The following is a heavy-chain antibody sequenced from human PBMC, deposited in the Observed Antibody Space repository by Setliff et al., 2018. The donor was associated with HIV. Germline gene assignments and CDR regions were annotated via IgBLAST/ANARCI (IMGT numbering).Heavy chain of an antibody. CDR2: IYFTGTT. CDR1: GGSINYHF. CDR3: ARGPSASTFDP. J-gene: IGHJ5*02. D-gene: IGHD2-15*01. V-gene: IGHV4-59*11. Sequence: PSETLSLTCTVSGGSINYHFWSWIRQPPGKGLEWIGYIYFTGTTNYNPSFKSRVTISVDTSKNQFSLKMGSVTASDTAVYYCARGPSASTFDPWGQGTLVTVSS.